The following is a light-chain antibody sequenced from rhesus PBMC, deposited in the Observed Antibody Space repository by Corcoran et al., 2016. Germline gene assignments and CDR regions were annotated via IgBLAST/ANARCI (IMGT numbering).Light chain of an antibody. CDR3: QQYSNWPFT. J-gene: IGKJ3*01. CDR2: GAS. V-gene: IGKV3S9*01. Sequence: EIVMTQSPATLSLSPGERATLSCRASQSVSSYVAWYQQKPEQAPRLVNYGASSRAPGIPDRFSGSGSGTDFTLTISSLEPEDFAVYYCQQYSNWPFTFGPGTKLDIK. CDR1: QSVSSY.